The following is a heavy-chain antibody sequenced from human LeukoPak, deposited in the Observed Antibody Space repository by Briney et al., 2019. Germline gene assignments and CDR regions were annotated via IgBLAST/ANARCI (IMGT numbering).Heavy chain of an antibody. CDR2: INTNTGNP. CDR1: GYTFTSYA. V-gene: IGHV7-4-1*02. Sequence: ASVKVSCKASGYTFTSYAMNWVRQAPGQGLEGMGWINTNTGNPTYAQGFTGRFVFSLDTSVSTAYLQISSLKAEDTAVYYCARDRVLLWFGESYYFDYWGQGTLVTVPS. J-gene: IGHJ4*02. D-gene: IGHD3-10*01. CDR3: ARDRVLLWFGESYYFDY.